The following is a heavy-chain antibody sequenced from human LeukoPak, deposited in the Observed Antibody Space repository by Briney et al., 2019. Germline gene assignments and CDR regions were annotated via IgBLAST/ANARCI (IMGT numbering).Heavy chain of an antibody. CDR2: INTNTGNP. Sequence: ASVKVSCKASGYTFTSYDINWVRQATGQGLEWMGWINTNTGNPTYAQGFTGRLVFSLDTSVSTAYLQISSLKAEDTAVYYCARVVGYNYGGDWFDPWGQGTLVTVSS. CDR3: ARVVGYNYGGDWFDP. J-gene: IGHJ5*02. D-gene: IGHD5-24*01. V-gene: IGHV7-4-1*02. CDR1: GYTFTSYD.